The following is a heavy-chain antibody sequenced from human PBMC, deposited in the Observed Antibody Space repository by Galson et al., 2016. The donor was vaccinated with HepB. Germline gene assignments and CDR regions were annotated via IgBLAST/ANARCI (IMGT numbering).Heavy chain of an antibody. Sequence: SLRLSCAASGFTFSRYRMHWVRQPPGKGLEWVSRIDPSGGNTDYADSVKGRFTISRDNAKNTLYLQMNSLRAEDSAVYYCARDWHSSLGAWGQGTLVTVSS. CDR1: GFTFSRYR. V-gene: IGHV3-74*01. CDR3: ARDWHSSLGA. CDR2: IDPSGGNT. D-gene: IGHD6-13*01. J-gene: IGHJ5*02.